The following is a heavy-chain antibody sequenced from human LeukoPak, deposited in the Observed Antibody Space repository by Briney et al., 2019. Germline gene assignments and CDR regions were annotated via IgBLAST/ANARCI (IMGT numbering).Heavy chain of an antibody. D-gene: IGHD5-18*01. CDR1: GFTFSDYW. CDR3: AKAGYSYGIPFFDY. J-gene: IGHJ4*02. V-gene: IGHV3-53*01. CDR2: IYSGGTT. Sequence: PGGSLRLSCAVSGFTFSDYWMSWVRQAPGKGLEWVSVIYSGGTTYYADSAKGRFTISRDNSKNTLYLQMNSLRADDTAVYYCAKAGYSYGIPFFDYWGQGTLVTVSS.